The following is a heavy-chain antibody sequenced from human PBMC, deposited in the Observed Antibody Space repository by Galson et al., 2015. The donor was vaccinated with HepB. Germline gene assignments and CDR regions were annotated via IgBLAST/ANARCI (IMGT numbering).Heavy chain of an antibody. J-gene: IGHJ3*02. CDR1: GGSFSSYA. V-gene: IGHV1-69*13. CDR3: ARVGKEGHCSSDGCYEGGAFDM. Sequence: SVKVSCKASGGSFSSYAVSWVRQAPGQGLEWMGGIIPIFGTAHYAQKFQNRVTITADESTSTAYMDLRSLRSEDTAVYYCARVGKEGHCSSDGCYEGGAFDMWGQGTMVTVSS. D-gene: IGHD2-2*01. CDR2: IIPIFGTA.